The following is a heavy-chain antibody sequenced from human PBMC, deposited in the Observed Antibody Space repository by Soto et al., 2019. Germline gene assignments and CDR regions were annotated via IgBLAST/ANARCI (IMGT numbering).Heavy chain of an antibody. CDR1: GGSISSFW. CDR2: IYYSGST. J-gene: IGHJ4*02. V-gene: IGHV4-30-4*01. CDR3: ARVGGFGATTIDY. Sequence: SETLSLTCAVSGGSISSFWWSWVRQPPGKGLEWIGYIYYSGSTYYNPSLKSRVTISVDTSKNQFSLKLNSVTAADTAVYYCARVGGFGATTIDYWGQGTLVTVSS. D-gene: IGHD3-10*01.